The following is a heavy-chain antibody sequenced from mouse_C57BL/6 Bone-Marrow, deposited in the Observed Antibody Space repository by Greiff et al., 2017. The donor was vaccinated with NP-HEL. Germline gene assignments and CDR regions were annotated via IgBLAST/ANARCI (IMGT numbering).Heavy chain of an antibody. CDR2: IYPGSGST. CDR1: GYTFTSYW. V-gene: IGHV1-55*01. D-gene: IGHD1-1*01. Sequence: QVQLQQPGAELVKPGASVKMSCKASGYTFTSYWITWVKQRPGQGLEWIGDIYPGSGSTNYNEKFKSKATLTVDTSSSTAYMQLSSLTSEDSAVYYCARREGGPYYYGIYAMDYWGQGTSVTVSS. CDR3: ARREGGPYYYGIYAMDY. J-gene: IGHJ4*01.